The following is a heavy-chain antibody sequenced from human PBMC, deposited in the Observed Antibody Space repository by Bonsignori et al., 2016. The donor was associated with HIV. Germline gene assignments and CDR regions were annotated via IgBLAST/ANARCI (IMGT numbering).Heavy chain of an antibody. Sequence: WIRQPPGKGLEWVANIKQDGSEKYYVDSVKGRFTISRDNAKNSLYLQMNSLRAEDTAVYYCARASILWPCYFDYWGQGTLVTVSS. V-gene: IGHV3-7*03. J-gene: IGHJ4*02. CDR3: ARASILWPCYFDY. D-gene: IGHD2-21*01. CDR2: IKQDGSEK.